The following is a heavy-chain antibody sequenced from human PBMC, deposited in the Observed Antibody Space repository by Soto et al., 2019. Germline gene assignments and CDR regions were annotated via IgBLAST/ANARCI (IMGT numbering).Heavy chain of an antibody. CDR2: ISYDGSNK. CDR1: GFTFSSYG. Sequence: VGSLRLSCAASGFTFSSYGMHWVRQPPGKGLEWVAVISYDGSNKYYADSVKGRFTISRDNSKNTLYPQMNSLRAEDTAVYYCAKDQGYGDYSRDYYYFYGMDVWGQGTTVTVSS. D-gene: IGHD4-17*01. CDR3: AKDQGYGDYSRDYYYFYGMDV. J-gene: IGHJ6*02. V-gene: IGHV3-30*18.